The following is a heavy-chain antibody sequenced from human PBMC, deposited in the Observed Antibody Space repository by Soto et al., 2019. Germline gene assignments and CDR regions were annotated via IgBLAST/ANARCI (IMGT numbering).Heavy chain of an antibody. Sequence: QVQLQQWGAGLLKPSETLSLTCAVYGGSFSGYYWSWIRQPPGKGLEWIGEINHSGSTNYNPSLKSRVTISVDTSKNQFSRKLSSVTAADTAVYYCARGTMVRGVITRKNYFDYWGQGTLVTVSS. CDR1: GGSFSGYY. D-gene: IGHD3-10*01. CDR3: ARGTMVRGVITRKNYFDY. V-gene: IGHV4-34*01. J-gene: IGHJ4*02. CDR2: INHSGST.